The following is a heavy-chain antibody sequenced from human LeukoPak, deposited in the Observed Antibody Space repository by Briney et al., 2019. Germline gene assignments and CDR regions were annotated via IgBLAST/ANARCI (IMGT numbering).Heavy chain of an antibody. CDR3: ARHSRGYSSSWYYFDH. V-gene: IGHV4-34*01. Sequence: SEALSLTCAVYGGSFSGYYWSWIRQPPGKGLEWIGEINHSGSTNYNPSLKSRVTISVDTSKNQFSLNLSSVTAADTAVYHCARHSRGYSSSWYYFDHWGQGTLVTVSS. D-gene: IGHD6-13*01. CDR1: GGSFSGYY. J-gene: IGHJ4*02. CDR2: INHSGST.